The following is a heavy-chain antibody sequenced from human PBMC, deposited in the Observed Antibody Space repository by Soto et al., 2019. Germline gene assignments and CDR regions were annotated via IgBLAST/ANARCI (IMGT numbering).Heavy chain of an antibody. Sequence: EVQLVESGGGLVQPVGSLRLSCAASGFTFSSYSMNWVRQAPGKGLEWVSYISSSSSTIYYADSVKGRFTISRDNAKNSLYLQMNSLRDEDTAVYYCARTISGSYYVRPDAFDIWGQGTMVTVSS. CDR1: GFTFSSYS. CDR2: ISSSSSTI. D-gene: IGHD3-10*01. J-gene: IGHJ3*02. CDR3: ARTISGSYYVRPDAFDI. V-gene: IGHV3-48*02.